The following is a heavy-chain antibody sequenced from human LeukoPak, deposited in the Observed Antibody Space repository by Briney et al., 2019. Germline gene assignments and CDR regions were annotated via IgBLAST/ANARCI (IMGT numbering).Heavy chain of an antibody. CDR2: IYYSGST. CDR1: GGSISSGGYY. CDR3: ARGPTSAPFDY. V-gene: IGHV4-31*03. Sequence: PSQTLSLSCTVSGGSISSGGYYWSWIRQHPGKGLEWIGYIYYSGSTYYNPSLKSRVTISVDTSKNQFSLKLSSVTAADTAVYYCARGPTSAPFDYWGQGTLVTVSS. J-gene: IGHJ4*02.